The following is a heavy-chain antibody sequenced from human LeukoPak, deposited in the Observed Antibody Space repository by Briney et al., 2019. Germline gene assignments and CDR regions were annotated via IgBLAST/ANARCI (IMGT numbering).Heavy chain of an antibody. J-gene: IGHJ3*02. CDR3: ARKEAEMVTNAFDI. CDR1: GGSISSGGYY. V-gene: IGHV4-30-2*01. D-gene: IGHD4-23*01. Sequence: SQTLSLTCTVSGGSISSGGYYWSWIRQPPGKGLEWIGYIYHSGSTYYNPSLKSRVTISVDRSKNQFSLKLSSVTAADTAVYYCARKEAEMVTNAFDIWGQGTMVTVSS. CDR2: IYHSGST.